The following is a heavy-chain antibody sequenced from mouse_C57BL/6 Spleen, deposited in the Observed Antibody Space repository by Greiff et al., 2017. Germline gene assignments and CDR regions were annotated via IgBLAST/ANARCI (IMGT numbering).Heavy chain of an antibody. CDR3: AKGENYDYDGGDPDWYFDV. V-gene: IGHV2-5*01. CDR1: GFSLTSYG. CDR2: IWRGGST. Sequence: QVQLQQSGPGLVQPSQSLSITCTVSGFSLTSYGVHWVRQSPGKGLEWLGVIWRGGSTDYNAAFMSRLSITKDNSKSQVFFKMNSLQADDTAIYYCAKGENYDYDGGDPDWYFDVWGTGTTVTVSS. J-gene: IGHJ1*03. D-gene: IGHD2-4*01.